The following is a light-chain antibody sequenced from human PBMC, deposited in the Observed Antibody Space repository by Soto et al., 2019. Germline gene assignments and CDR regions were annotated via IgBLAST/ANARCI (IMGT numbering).Light chain of an antibody. V-gene: IGLV1-40*01. Sequence: QSVLTQPPSVSGAPGQRVTISCTGSSSNIGSTYDVQWYQQLPGTAPKLLIHGNTDRPSGVPDRFSGSKSGTSASLAITGLQADDEADYYYQSYDDSLGVHYVFGTGTKVTVL. CDR3: QSYDDSLGVHYV. CDR2: GNT. J-gene: IGLJ1*01. CDR1: SSNIGSTYD.